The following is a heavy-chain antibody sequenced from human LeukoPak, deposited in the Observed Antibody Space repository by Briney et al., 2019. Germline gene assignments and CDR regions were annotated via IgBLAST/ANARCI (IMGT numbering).Heavy chain of an antibody. CDR2: IYYSGST. CDR3: AGDFGLGSYRFDY. CDR1: GGSISSYY. D-gene: IGHD3-10*01. V-gene: IGHV4-59*01. J-gene: IGHJ4*02. Sequence: SETLSLTCTVSGGSISSYYWSWIRQPPGKGLEWIGYIYYSGSTNYNPSLKSRVTISVDTSKNQFSLKLSSVTAADTAVYYCAGDFGLGSYRFDYWGQGTLVTVSS.